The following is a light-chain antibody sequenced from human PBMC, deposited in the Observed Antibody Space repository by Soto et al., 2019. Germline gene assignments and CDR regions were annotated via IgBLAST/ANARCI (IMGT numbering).Light chain of an antibody. CDR1: QSVSSY. V-gene: IGKV3-11*01. CDR2: DAS. CDR3: QQYNNWPLT. J-gene: IGKJ1*01. Sequence: DILLTQSPATMSLSLRQRPTLCCRASQSVSSYLAWYQQNPGQAHRLLIYDASNRATGIPARFSGSGSGTDFTRTSSSLQSEDFAVYSCQQYNNWPLTFGQGTKVEIK.